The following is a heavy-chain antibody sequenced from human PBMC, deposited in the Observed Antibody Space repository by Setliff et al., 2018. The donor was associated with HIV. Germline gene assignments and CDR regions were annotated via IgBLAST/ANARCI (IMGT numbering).Heavy chain of an antibody. CDR1: GGSISSYY. D-gene: IGHD6-6*01. CDR2: IYTSESA. Sequence: PSETLSLTCTVSGGSISSYYWSWIRQPAGKGLEWIGRIYTSESANYNPSLKSRVTMSVDTSKNQFSLKLSSVTAADTAVYYCARAEQLALGDYYYMDVWGKGTTVTVSS. J-gene: IGHJ6*03. CDR3: ARAEQLALGDYYYMDV. V-gene: IGHV4-4*07.